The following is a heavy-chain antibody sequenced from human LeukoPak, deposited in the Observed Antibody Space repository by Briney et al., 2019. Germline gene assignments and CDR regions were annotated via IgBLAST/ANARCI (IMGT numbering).Heavy chain of an antibody. D-gene: IGHD6-13*01. J-gene: IGHJ4*02. V-gene: IGHV3-7*01. CDR3: ARDQEQQLAHFDY. CDR2: IKQDGSEK. CDR1: GFTVSSNY. Sequence: GGSLRLSCVASGFTVSSNYMSWVRQAPGKGLEWVANIKQDGSEKYYVDSVKGRFTISRDNAKNSLYLQMNSLRAEDTAVYYCARDQEQQLAHFDYWGQGTLVTVSS.